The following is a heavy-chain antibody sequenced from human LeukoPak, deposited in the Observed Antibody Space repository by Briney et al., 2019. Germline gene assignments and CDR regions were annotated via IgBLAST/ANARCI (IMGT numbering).Heavy chain of an antibody. CDR1: GYTFTSYA. CDR2: INTNTGNP. Sequence: ASVKVSCKASGYTFTSYAMNWVRQAPGQGLEWMGWINTNTGNPTYAQGFTGRFVFSLDTSVSTAYLQISSLKAEDTAVYYCARGGMDIVVVPAAIDEWFDPWGQGTLVTVSS. CDR3: ARGGMDIVVVPAAIDEWFDP. V-gene: IGHV7-4-1*02. D-gene: IGHD2-2*02. J-gene: IGHJ5*02.